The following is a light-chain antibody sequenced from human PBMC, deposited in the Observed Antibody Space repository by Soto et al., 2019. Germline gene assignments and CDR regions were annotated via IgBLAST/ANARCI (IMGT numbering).Light chain of an antibody. CDR1: QSVPNNY. J-gene: IGKJ1*01. Sequence: EIVLTQSPGSLSLSPGERATLSCRASQSVPNNYLAWYQQKPGQAPRFVIYGASARASGIPDRFSGGGSGTDFTLTINRLEPEDFAVYYCQQFGSSGTFGQGTKVDNK. V-gene: IGKV3-20*01. CDR3: QQFGSSGT. CDR2: GAS.